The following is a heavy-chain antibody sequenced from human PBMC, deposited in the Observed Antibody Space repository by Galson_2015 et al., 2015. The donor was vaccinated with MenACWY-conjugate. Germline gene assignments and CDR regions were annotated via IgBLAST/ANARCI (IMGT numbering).Heavy chain of an antibody. Sequence: SLRLSCAASGFTFRNYWMTWVRQAPGKGLEWVASIKKDGSEKYYVDSVKGRFTISRDNAKNSMYLEMNSLRAEDTAVYYCARGHYGMDGWGQGTTVTASS. V-gene: IGHV3-7*03. J-gene: IGHJ6*02. CDR1: GFTFRNYW. CDR2: IKKDGSEK. CDR3: ARGHYGMDG.